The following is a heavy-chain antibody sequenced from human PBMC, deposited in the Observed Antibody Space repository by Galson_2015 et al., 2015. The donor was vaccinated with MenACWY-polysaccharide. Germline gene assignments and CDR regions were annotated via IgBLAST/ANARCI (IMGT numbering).Heavy chain of an antibody. J-gene: IGHJ5*02. CDR3: AKDSTDFWSVAGRFDH. CDR1: GFTFTSYA. V-gene: IGHV3-23*01. CDR2: IRSSCTNT. D-gene: IGHD3-3*01. Sequence: SLRLSCAASGFTFTSYAMSWVRQAPGKGLEWVSAIRSSCTNTYYADSVKGRFTISRDNSKNTLYLQMNSLRAEDTAVYYCAKDSTDFWSVAGRFDHWGQGTLVTVSS.